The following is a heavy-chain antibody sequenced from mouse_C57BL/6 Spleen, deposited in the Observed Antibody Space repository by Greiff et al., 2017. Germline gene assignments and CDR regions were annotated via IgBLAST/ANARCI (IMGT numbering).Heavy chain of an antibody. CDR3: TTRDDYEANYFDY. D-gene: IGHD2-4*01. CDR1: GFNINDDY. J-gene: IGHJ2*01. V-gene: IGHV14-4*01. CDR2: IDPENGDT. Sequence: EVQLQQSGAELVRPGASVKLSCTASGFNINDDYMHWVKQRPEQGLEWIGWIDPENGDTEYASKFQGKATITADTSSNTAYLQLSSLTSEDTAVYYCTTRDDYEANYFDYWGQGTTLTVSS.